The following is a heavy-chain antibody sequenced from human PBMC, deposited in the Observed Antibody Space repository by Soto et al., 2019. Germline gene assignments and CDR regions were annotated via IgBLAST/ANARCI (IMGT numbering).Heavy chain of an antibody. J-gene: IGHJ6*02. CDR2: ISSSSSTI. V-gene: IGHV3-48*01. CDR1: GFTFSSYS. CDR3: ARGGSTRMDV. D-gene: IGHD2-15*01. Sequence: EVQLVESGGGLVQPGGSLRLSCAASGFTFSSYSMNWVRQAPGKGLEWVSYISSSSSTIYYADSVKGRFTISRDNAKNSLYLPMNSLRAEDTGVYCCARGGSTRMDVWGQGTTVTVSS.